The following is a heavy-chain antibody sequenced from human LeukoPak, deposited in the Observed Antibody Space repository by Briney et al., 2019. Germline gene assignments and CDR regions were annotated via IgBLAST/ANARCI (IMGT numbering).Heavy chain of an antibody. CDR3: ARHKDWWLRYFDY. V-gene: IGHV4-39*01. CDR2: IYYSGST. J-gene: IGHJ4*02. CDR1: GGSISSSSYY. Sequence: SETLSLTCTVSGGSISSSSYYWGWIRQLPGKGLEWIGSIYYSGSTYYNPSLKSRVTISVDTSKNQFSLKLSSVTAADTAAYYCARHKDWWLRYFDYWGQGTLVTVSS. D-gene: IGHD5-12*01.